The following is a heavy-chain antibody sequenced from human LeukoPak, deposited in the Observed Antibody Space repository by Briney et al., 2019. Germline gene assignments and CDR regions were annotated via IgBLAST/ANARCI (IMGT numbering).Heavy chain of an antibody. Sequence: SETLSLTCIVSGGSISSTTYYWGWIRQPPGKGLEWIGSIHYSGSTYYNPSLKSGVTISVDTSKNHFSLKLGSVTAADTAVYYCARIAIEWFDPWGQGTLVTVSS. V-gene: IGHV4-39*02. J-gene: IGHJ5*02. CDR2: IHYSGST. CDR3: ARIAIEWFDP. CDR1: GGSISSTTYY. D-gene: IGHD2-21*01.